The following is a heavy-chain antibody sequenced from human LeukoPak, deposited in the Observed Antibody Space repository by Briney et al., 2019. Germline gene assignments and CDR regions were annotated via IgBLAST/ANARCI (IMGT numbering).Heavy chain of an antibody. V-gene: IGHV3-21*01. CDR1: GFTFSYYS. J-gene: IGHJ5*02. D-gene: IGHD3-16*02. CDR3: APQGDDYVWGSYRPNNWFDP. CDR2: ISSSSSYI. Sequence: GGSLRLSCAASGFTFSYYSMNWLRQAPGKGLEWVSSISSSSSYIYYADSVKGRFTISRDNAKNSLYLQMNSLRAEDTAVYYCAPQGDDYVWGSYRPNNWFDPWGQGTLVTVSS.